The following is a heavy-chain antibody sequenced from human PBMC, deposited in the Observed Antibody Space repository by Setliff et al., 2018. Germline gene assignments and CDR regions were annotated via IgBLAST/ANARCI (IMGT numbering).Heavy chain of an antibody. CDR2: IQYDGSDK. CDR1: GFLFSSYG. Sequence: GGSLRLSCAASGFLFSSYGMHWVRQAPGKGLEWVAFIQYDGSDKYYEDSVKGRFTISRDNAKNSLYLRLNSLRAEDTAVYYCASNPRKGRSGGYFYDDPYYYYMDVWGKGTTVTVSS. J-gene: IGHJ6*03. CDR3: ASNPRKGRSGGYFYDDPYYYYMDV. V-gene: IGHV3-30*02. D-gene: IGHD1-26*01.